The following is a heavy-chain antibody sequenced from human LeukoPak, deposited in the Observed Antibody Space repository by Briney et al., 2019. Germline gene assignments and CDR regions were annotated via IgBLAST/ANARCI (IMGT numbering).Heavy chain of an antibody. V-gene: IGHV3-21*01. D-gene: IGHD5-18*01. Sequence: PGGSLRLSCAASGFTFSSYSMNWVRQAPGKGLEWVSLISSSSSYIYYADSVKGRFTISRDNAKNSLSLQMNSLRAEDTAVYYCARVGTTMVTIVAPYYMDVWGKGTTVTVSS. CDR1: GFTFSSYS. CDR3: ARVGTTMVTIVAPYYMDV. CDR2: ISSSSSYI. J-gene: IGHJ6*03.